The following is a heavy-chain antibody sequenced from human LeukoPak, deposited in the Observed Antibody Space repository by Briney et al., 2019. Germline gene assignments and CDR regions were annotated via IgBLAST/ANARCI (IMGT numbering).Heavy chain of an antibody. Sequence: GASVKASCKASGGTFSSYAISWVRQAPGQGLEWMGGIIPIFGTANYAQKFQGRVTITADESTSTAYMELSSLRSEDTAVYYCARAPEYYYGSGSYYNDYWGQGTLVTVSS. V-gene: IGHV1-69*13. D-gene: IGHD3-10*01. CDR3: ARAPEYYYGSGSYYNDY. J-gene: IGHJ4*02. CDR2: IIPIFGTA. CDR1: GGTFSSYA.